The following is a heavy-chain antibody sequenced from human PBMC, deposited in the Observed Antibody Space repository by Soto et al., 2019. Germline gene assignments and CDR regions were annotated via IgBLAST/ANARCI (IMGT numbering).Heavy chain of an antibody. CDR3: AKAYFDILTGYFGDY. CDR2: MSNSGSRT. J-gene: IGHJ4*02. D-gene: IGHD3-9*01. V-gene: IGHV3-23*01. Sequence: VQLLESGGGLVQPGGSLRLSCAASGFTFSNYAMSWVRQAPGKGLEWVSGMSNSGSRTYYADSVKGRFIISRDNSKNTLYLQMNSLRPEETAVYYCAKAYFDILTGYFGDYWGQGTLVSVSS. CDR1: GFTFSNYA.